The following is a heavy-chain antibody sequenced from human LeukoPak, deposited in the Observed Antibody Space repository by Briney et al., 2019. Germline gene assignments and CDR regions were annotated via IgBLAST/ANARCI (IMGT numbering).Heavy chain of an antibody. CDR3: ARGGTPGYSSGRIDY. D-gene: IGHD6-19*01. V-gene: IGHV3-66*02. J-gene: IGHJ4*02. Sequence: GGSLRLSCVASGFTVSSNYMSWVRQAPGKGLEWVSVIYSAGNTYYADSVKGRFTISRHNSENTLYLHMSSLRVEDTAVYFCARGGTPGYSSGRIDYWGQGTLVTVSS. CDR1: GFTVSSNY. CDR2: IYSAGNT.